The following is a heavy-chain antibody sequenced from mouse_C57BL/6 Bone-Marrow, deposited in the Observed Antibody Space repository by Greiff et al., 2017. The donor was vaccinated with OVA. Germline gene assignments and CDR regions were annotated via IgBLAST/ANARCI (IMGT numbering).Heavy chain of an antibody. D-gene: IGHD2-13*01. J-gene: IGHJ4*01. CDR3: ARDGVTYAMDY. CDR1: GYTFTSYD. V-gene: IGHV1-85*01. Sequence: QVQLQQSGPELVKPGASVKLSCKASGYTFTSYDINWVKQRPGQGLEWIGWIYPRDGSTKYNEKFKGKATLTVDTSSSTAYMELHSLTSEDSAVYFCARDGVTYAMDYWGQGTSVTVTA. CDR2: IYPRDGST.